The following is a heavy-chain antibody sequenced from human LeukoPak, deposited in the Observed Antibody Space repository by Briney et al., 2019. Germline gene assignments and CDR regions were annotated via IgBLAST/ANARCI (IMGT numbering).Heavy chain of an antibody. CDR3: AKTGYDILTGYYPGYFDY. D-gene: IGHD3-9*01. Sequence: GGSLRLSCAASGFTFSSYAMSWVSQAPGKGLEWVSAISGSGGSTYYADSVKGRFTISRDNSKNTLYLQMNSLRAEDTAVYYCAKTGYDILTGYYPGYFDYWGQGTLVTVSS. CDR2: ISGSGGST. CDR1: GFTFSSYA. J-gene: IGHJ4*02. V-gene: IGHV3-23*01.